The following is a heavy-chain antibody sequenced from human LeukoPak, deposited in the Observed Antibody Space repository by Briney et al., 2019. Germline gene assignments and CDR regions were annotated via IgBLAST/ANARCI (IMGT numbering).Heavy chain of an antibody. CDR1: GYTFTSYG. V-gene: IGHV1-18*01. CDR2: ISAYNGNT. Sequence: ASVKVSCKASGYTFTSYGISWVRQAPGQGLEWMGWISAYNGNTNYAQKLQGRVTMTTDTSTSTAYMELRSLRSDDTAVYYCARPYYYDSSGYRDAFDIWGQGTMVTASP. D-gene: IGHD3-22*01. CDR3: ARPYYYDSSGYRDAFDI. J-gene: IGHJ3*02.